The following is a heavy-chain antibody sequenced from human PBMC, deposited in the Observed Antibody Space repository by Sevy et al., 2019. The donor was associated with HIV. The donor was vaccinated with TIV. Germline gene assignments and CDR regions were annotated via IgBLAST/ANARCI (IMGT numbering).Heavy chain of an antibody. CDR1: GDSISGYY. J-gene: IGHJ6*02. V-gene: IGHV4-59*01. Sequence: SETLSLTCTVSGDSISGYYRSWIRQPPGKALEWIGYSYYSGSTTYIPSLKSRVTISVDTSKNQFSLKLSSVTAADTAVYYCARASPDYYYGMDVWGQGTTVTVSS. CDR2: SYYSGST. CDR3: ARASPDYYYGMDV.